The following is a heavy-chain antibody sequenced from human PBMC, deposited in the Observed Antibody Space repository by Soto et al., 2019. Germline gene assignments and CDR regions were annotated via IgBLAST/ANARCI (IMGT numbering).Heavy chain of an antibody. CDR1: GYTFTSYG. CDR3: ARDLITMIVVVIQPHDAFDI. J-gene: IGHJ3*02. Sequence: ASVKVSCKASGYTFTSYGISLVRQAPGQGLEWMGWISAYNGNTNYAQKLQGRVTMTTDTSTSTAYMELRSLRSDDTAVYYCARDLITMIVVVIQPHDAFDIWGQGTMVTVSS. V-gene: IGHV1-18*01. D-gene: IGHD3-22*01. CDR2: ISAYNGNT.